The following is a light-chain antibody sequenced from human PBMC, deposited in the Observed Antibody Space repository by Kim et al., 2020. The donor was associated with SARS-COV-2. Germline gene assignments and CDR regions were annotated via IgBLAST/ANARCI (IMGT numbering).Light chain of an antibody. CDR1: QSVSSSY. V-gene: IGKV3-20*01. Sequence: SPGERATPSCRASQSVSSSYLAWYKQKPGQAPRLLIYGASSRATGIPDRFSGSGCGTDFTLTISRLEPEDFAVYYCQQYGRSPGTFGQGTKVDIK. CDR3: QQYGRSPGT. CDR2: GAS. J-gene: IGKJ1*01.